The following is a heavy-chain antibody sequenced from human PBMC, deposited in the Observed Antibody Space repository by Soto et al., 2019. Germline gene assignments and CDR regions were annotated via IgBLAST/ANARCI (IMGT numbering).Heavy chain of an antibody. V-gene: IGHV3-74*03. D-gene: IGHD6-19*01. CDR3: ARSSGWYEADAFDM. CDR2: INGDGASL. CDR1: GFILSSFW. J-gene: IGHJ3*02. Sequence: EVRLEEAGGGFVQPGGSLRVSCSGSGFILSSFWMHWVRQGPGKGLEWVSRINGDGASLAYAESVKGRFSISRDNVKNSLYLQMESLRVEDTATYFCARSSGWYEADAFDMWGQGTMVTVSA.